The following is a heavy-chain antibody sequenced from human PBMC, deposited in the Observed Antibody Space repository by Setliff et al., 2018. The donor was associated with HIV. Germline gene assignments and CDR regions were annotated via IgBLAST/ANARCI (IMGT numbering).Heavy chain of an antibody. V-gene: IGHV4-39*01. CDR3: ARYTVGSMVDY. J-gene: IGHJ4*02. CDR1: GGSIISDIFY. Sequence: PSETLSLTWSVSGGSIISDIFYWGWIRQPPGKGLEWIGIIYPGSTKCNPSLRSRLTISLDSPTNQFSVTLSSVTAADTAMYYCARYTVGSMVDYWGPGTLVTVSS. CDR2: IYPGST. D-gene: IGHD5-12*01.